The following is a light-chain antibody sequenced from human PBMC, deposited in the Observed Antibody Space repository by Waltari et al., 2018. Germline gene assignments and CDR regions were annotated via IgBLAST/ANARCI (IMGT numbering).Light chain of an antibody. CDR3: TSYTSRNTLV. J-gene: IGLJ1*01. CDR2: DIS. Sequence: QSALTQPASVSGSPGQSITLSCTGSSRDVGGFTYLSWYPQHPGKVPKVIIFDISNWPSGVSNRFSGSKSGNTASLTISGLQPEDEADYYCTSYTSRNTLVFGTGTKVTVL. V-gene: IGLV2-14*01. CDR1: SRDVGGFTY.